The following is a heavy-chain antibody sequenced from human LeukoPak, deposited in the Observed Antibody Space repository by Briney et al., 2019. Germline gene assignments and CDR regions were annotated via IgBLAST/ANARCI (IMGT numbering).Heavy chain of an antibody. J-gene: IGHJ4*02. CDR3: AKSGYNRFDY. CDR1: GFTFSSYG. D-gene: IGHD5-24*01. CDR2: IRYDGSK. Sequence: PGGSLRLSCAASGFTFSSYGMHWVRQAPGKGLEWVAFIRYDGSKYYADSVKGRFTISRDNSKNTLYLQMNSLRAEDTAVYYCAKSGYNRFDYWGQGTLVTVSS. V-gene: IGHV3-30*02.